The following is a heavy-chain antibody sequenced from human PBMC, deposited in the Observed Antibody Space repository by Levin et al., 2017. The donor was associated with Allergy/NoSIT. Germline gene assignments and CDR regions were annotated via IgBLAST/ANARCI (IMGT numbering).Heavy chain of an antibody. J-gene: IGHJ4*02. D-gene: IGHD2-2*01. CDR3: ARELVEKRCCVDY. Sequence: SETLSLTCAVYGEPLSGFSWSWIRQPPGKGPEWIGEINDRGSTNYNPSLMSRVTMSVDTSKNQISLKLSSVTAADTAVYYCARELVEKRCCVDYWGQGTLVTVSS. CDR1: GEPLSGFS. V-gene: IGHV4-34*01. CDR2: INDRGST.